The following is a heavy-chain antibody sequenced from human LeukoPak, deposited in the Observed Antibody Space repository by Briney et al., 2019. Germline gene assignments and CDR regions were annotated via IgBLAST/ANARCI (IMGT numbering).Heavy chain of an antibody. D-gene: IGHD1-1*01. V-gene: IGHV5-51*01. CDR2: IYPGDSDT. CDR1: GYSFTSYW. Sequence: PGESLKISCKGSGYSFTSYWIGWVRQMPGKGLEWMGIIYPGDSDTRYSPSFQGQVTISADKSISTAYLQWSSLKASDTAMYYCARTARHNERGYYYYYYMDVWGKGTTVTVSS. J-gene: IGHJ6*03. CDR3: ARTARHNERGYYYYYYMDV.